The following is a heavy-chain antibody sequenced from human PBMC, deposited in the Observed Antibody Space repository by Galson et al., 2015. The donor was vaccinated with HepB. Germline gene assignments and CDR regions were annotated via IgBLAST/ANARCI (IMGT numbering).Heavy chain of an antibody. CDR3: VKEGSWFGGDWFDP. D-gene: IGHD3-16*01. CDR2: INGRGSTR. CDR1: GFIFRHHA. J-gene: IGHJ5*02. Sequence: SLRLSCAGSGFIFRHHAMAWIRQAPGKGLERVSGINGRGSTRSYSDAVKGRFSLSRDNSKDTVFLQMDNLRAEDTAVYYCVKEGSWFGGDWFDPWGQGALVTVS. V-gene: IGHV3-23*01.